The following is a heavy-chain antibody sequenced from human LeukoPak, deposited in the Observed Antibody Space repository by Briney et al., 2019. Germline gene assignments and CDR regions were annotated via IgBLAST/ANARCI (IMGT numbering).Heavy chain of an antibody. Sequence: GGSLRLSCAASGFTFSNYAIHWVRQAPGKGLEWVAVASYDGGNKYYADSVKGRFTISRDNSKNTLYLKMNSLRAEDTAVYYCERGYGGQDYFDYWGQETLVTVSS. CDR3: ERGYGGQDYFDY. V-gene: IGHV3-30-3*01. D-gene: IGHD4-23*01. J-gene: IGHJ4*02. CDR1: GFTFSNYA. CDR2: ASYDGGNK.